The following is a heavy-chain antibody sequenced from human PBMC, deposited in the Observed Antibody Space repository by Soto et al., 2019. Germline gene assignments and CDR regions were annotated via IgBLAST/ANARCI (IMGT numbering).Heavy chain of an antibody. J-gene: IGHJ5*02. CDR1: GSPFSDCH. CDR3: ARESWYKFDP. CDR2: TSTTGYTI. D-gene: IGHD1-1*01. Sequence: QVHLVESGGGLVKPGGSLRLSCAVSGSPFSDCHMTWFRQAPGKGLEWVSYTSTTGYTIYYADSVKGRFTISRDNAKNSLYLQMNSLRAEDTAVYFCARESWYKFDPWGQGTLVTVSS. V-gene: IGHV3-11*01.